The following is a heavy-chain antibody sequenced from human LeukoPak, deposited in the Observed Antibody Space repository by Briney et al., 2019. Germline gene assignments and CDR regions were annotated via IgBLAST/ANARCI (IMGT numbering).Heavy chain of an antibody. J-gene: IGHJ6*02. V-gene: IGHV4-59*01. Sequence: SETLSLTCTVSGGSISSYYWSWIRQPPGKGLEWIGYIYYSGSTNYNPSLKSRVTISVDTPKNQFSLKLSSVTAADTAVYYCARGGVDTAMTDYYYYYGMDVWGQGTTVTVSS. CDR1: GGSISSYY. CDR2: IYYSGST. D-gene: IGHD5-18*01. CDR3: ARGGVDTAMTDYYYYYGMDV.